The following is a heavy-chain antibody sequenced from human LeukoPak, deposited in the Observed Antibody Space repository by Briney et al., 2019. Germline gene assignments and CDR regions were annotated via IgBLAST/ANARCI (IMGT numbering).Heavy chain of an antibody. Sequence: SETLSLTCTVSGGSISSSSYYWGWIRQPPGKGLEWIGSIYYSGSTYYNPSLKSRVTISVDTSTNQFSLQLTSVTAADTAVYYCARVTLYFDFSTGNHYYFDSWGQGTLVIVSS. CDR1: GGSISSSSYY. D-gene: IGHD3-3*01. CDR2: IYYSGST. J-gene: IGHJ4*02. V-gene: IGHV4-39*01. CDR3: ARVTLYFDFSTGNHYYFDS.